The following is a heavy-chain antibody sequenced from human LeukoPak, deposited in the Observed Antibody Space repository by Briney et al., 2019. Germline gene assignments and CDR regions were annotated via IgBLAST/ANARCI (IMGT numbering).Heavy chain of an antibody. CDR1: GFTVSSNY. CDR3: ASNTGTVFDY. CDR2: VYYSGAT. Sequence: GSLRLSCAASGFTVSSNYMSWVRQAPGKGLEWIGYVYYSGATEYNPSLRSRVTISLELSKHQFSLNLTSVTAADTAVYYCASNTGTVFDYWGQGALVTVSS. D-gene: IGHD1-7*01. J-gene: IGHJ4*02. V-gene: IGHV4-59*02.